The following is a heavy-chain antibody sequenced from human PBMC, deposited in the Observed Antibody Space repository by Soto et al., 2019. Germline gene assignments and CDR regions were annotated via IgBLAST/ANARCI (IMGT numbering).Heavy chain of an antibody. D-gene: IGHD2-15*01. CDR2: ISGST. CDR3: AKEVIVGTRNHWFDP. CDR1: GFTFSTYG. Sequence: PGGSLRLSCVASGFTFSTYGMSWFRQAPGKGLEWVSAISGSTYYADSVKGRFTISRDNSKSTLYLQMNSLRAEDTAVYYCAKEVIVGTRNHWFDPWGQGSLVTVSS. J-gene: IGHJ5*02. V-gene: IGHV3-23*01.